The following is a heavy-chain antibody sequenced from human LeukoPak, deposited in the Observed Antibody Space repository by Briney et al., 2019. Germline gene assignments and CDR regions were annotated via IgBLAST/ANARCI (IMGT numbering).Heavy chain of an antibody. CDR1: GGSFSGYY. V-gene: IGHV4-34*01. CDR2: INHSGST. D-gene: IGHD3-16*02. Sequence: SETLSLTCAVYGGSFSGYYWSWIRQPPGKGLEWIGEINHSGSTNYNPSLKSRVTISVDTSKNQFSLKLSSVTAADTAVYYCARRGVITFGGVITKKPFDYWGQGTLVTVSS. CDR3: ARRGVITFGGVITKKPFDY. J-gene: IGHJ4*02.